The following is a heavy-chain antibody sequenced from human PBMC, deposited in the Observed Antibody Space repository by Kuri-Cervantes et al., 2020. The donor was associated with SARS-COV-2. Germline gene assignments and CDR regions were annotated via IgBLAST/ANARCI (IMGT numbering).Heavy chain of an antibody. Sequence: SETLSLTCTVSGASISRYYWSWIRQPPGKGLEWIGYIYYTGSTNSNSSLKSRVTISMDTSKSQFSLKVSSVTAADTAVYYCARGTIGFGDDYFDYWSQGTLVTVSS. J-gene: IGHJ4*02. CDR1: GASISRYY. CDR3: ARGTIGFGDDYFDY. CDR2: IYYTGST. D-gene: IGHD4-17*01. V-gene: IGHV4-59*01.